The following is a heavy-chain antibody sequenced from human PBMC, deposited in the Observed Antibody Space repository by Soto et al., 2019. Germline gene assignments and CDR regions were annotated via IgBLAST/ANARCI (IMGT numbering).Heavy chain of an antibody. Sequence: SETLSLTCTVSGGSVSSGNYYWSWIRQPPGKGLEWIGFIYYSGSSSYNPSLKGRVTISRDKSKSQFSLKLSSVTAADTAVYYCARANPVYAVVWGQGTLVTVSS. CDR1: GGSVSSGNYY. CDR2: IYYSGSS. CDR3: ARANPVYAVV. J-gene: IGHJ4*02. D-gene: IGHD2-2*01. V-gene: IGHV4-61*01.